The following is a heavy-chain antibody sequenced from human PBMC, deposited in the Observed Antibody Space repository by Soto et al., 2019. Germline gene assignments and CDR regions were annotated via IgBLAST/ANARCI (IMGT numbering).Heavy chain of an antibody. CDR1: GFTFSNAW. CDR2: IKSKTDGGTT. Sequence: GGALRLYWAASGFTFSNAWMSWVRQAPGKGLELVGLIKSKTDGGTTDYAAPVKGRFTISRDDSKNTLYLQMNRLKTEDTAVYYCTTLGSPTSRLGEAXWGQVTLVTVSX. V-gene: IGHV3-15*01. CDR3: TTLGSPTSRLGEAX. D-gene: IGHD3-16*01. J-gene: IGHJ4*02.